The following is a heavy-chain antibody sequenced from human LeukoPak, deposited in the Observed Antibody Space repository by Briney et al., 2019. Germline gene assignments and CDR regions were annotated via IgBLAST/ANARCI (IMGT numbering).Heavy chain of an antibody. CDR1: GDSFSSYF. CDR3: AREGGSGWSDP. Sequence: SETLSLTCTVSGDSFSSYFWNWIRQPAGKGLEYIGRLYPSGSTDYNPSLKSRVTMSVDTPKNQVSLKLSSVTAADTAVYYCAREGGSGWSDPWGPGTLVTVSS. J-gene: IGHJ5*02. V-gene: IGHV4-4*07. D-gene: IGHD6-19*01. CDR2: LYPSGST.